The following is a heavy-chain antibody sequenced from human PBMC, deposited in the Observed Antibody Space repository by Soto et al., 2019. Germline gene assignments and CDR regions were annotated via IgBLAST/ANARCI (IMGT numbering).Heavy chain of an antibody. J-gene: IGHJ4*02. D-gene: IGHD6-19*01. CDR1: GFTFSSYA. CDR3: AKQVWGGIAVADVDY. CDR2: IIGSGGST. Sequence: EVQLLESGGGLVQPGGSLRLSCAASGFTFSSYAMSWVLQAPGKVLEWVSAIIGSGGSTYYADSVKGRFTISRDNSKNTLYLQINKLRDEDTGVDYCAKQVWGGIAVADVDYWGQGTLVTVSS. V-gene: IGHV3-23*01.